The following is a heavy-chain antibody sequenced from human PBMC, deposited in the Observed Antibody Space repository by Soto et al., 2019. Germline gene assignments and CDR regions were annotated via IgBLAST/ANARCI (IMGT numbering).Heavy chain of an antibody. D-gene: IGHD1-26*01. CDR1: GGSISSNY. J-gene: IGHJ5*02. CDR2: IHYSGST. Sequence: PSETLSLTCTVSGGSISSNYWSWIRQPPGKGLEWIGYIHYSGSTNYNPSHNSRVTISVDTSENQFSLKLSSVTAADTAVYYCARESSGRYDWFDPWGQGTLVTVSS. CDR3: ARESSGRYDWFDP. V-gene: IGHV4-59*01.